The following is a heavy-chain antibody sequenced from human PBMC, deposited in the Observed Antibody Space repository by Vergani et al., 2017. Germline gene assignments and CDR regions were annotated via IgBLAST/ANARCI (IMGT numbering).Heavy chain of an antibody. V-gene: IGHV3-66*02. D-gene: IGHD3-10*01. CDR3: ARGNYYGSGTYVDP. J-gene: IGHJ5*02. CDR1: GFTVSGNY. CDR2: IYSGDET. Sequence: VHLVESGGGVVQPGRSLRLSCVVSGFTVSGNYMTWVRQAPGKGLEWVSHIYSGDETYYADSVKGRVTISRDTSKNTLHLQINNLRVEDTAVYYCARGNYYGSGTYVDPWGQGTLVTVSS.